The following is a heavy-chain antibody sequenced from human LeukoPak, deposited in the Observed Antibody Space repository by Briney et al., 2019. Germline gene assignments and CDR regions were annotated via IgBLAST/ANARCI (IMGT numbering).Heavy chain of an antibody. CDR1: GFTFSSYA. D-gene: IGHD6-13*01. CDR3: AKATEYSSRPFDY. Sequence: GGSLRLSCAASGFTFSSYALSWVRQAPGKGLEWVSAISGSGGSTYYADSVKGRFTISRDNSKNTLYLQMNSLRAEGTAVYYCAKATEYSSRPFDYWGQGTLVTVSS. J-gene: IGHJ4*02. CDR2: ISGSGGST. V-gene: IGHV3-23*01.